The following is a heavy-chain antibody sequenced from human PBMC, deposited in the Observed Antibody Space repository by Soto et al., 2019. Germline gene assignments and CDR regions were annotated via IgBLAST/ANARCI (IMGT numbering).Heavy chain of an antibody. J-gene: IGHJ4*02. D-gene: IGHD6-6*01. V-gene: IGHV1-46*01. CDR2: INPSGGST. CDR3: ARDVGMASRPYLDY. Sequence: XSVKVSCKASGYTFTTYYMYWVRRAPGQGLEWMGIINPSGGSTSFAQKFQGRVTMTRDTSTSTVYMELISLTSEDTAVYYCARDVGMASRPYLDYWGQGTLVTVSS. CDR1: GYTFTTYY.